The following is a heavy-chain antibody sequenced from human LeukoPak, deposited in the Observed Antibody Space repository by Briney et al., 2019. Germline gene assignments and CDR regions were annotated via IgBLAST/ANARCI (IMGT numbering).Heavy chain of an antibody. V-gene: IGHV3-53*04. CDR3: ARVDTVMAYYFDL. Sequence: PGGSLRLSCAASGFTVSTNCMTWVRQAPGKGLEWVSTIYSGGTTYYADSVMGRFTISRHNSRNILYLQMNSLRAEDTAVYYCARVDTVMAYYFDLWGQGTLVTVSS. CDR1: GFTVSTNC. CDR2: IYSGGTT. J-gene: IGHJ4*02. D-gene: IGHD5-18*01.